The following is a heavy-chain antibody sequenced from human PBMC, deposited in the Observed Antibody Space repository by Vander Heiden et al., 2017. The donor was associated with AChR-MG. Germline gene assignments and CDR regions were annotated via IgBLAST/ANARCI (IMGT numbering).Heavy chain of an antibody. CDR3: GTRRGSSHLFDY. V-gene: IGHV1-69*12. Sequence: ARPVQSGADAMTPGPSVKVPCQHSGVTFSRYAISWVRQAPGQGLEWMGGIIPIFGTANYAQQYQGRVTITEDDTTSTAYMELSSLRSEDAAVYYCGTRRGSSHLFDYWGQGTLVTVSS. CDR2: IIPIFGTA. CDR1: GVTFSRYA. J-gene: IGHJ4*02. D-gene: IGHD6-6*01.